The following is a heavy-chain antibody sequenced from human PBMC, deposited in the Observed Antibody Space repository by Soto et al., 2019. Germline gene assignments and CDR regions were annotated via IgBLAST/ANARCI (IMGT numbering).Heavy chain of an antibody. CDR2: IIPIFGTA. V-gene: IGHV1-69*13. D-gene: IGHD1-1*01. Sequence: ASVKVSCKASGGTFSSYAISWVRQAPGQGLEWMGGIIPIFGTANYAQKFQGRVTITADESTSTAYMELSSLRSEDTAVYYCASGKWVPSRLEPQTRDMDVWGQGTTVTVSS. J-gene: IGHJ6*02. CDR1: GGTFSSYA. CDR3: ASGKWVPSRLEPQTRDMDV.